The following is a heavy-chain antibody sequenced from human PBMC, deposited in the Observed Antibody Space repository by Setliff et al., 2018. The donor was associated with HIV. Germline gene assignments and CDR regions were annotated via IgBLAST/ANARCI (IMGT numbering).Heavy chain of an antibody. D-gene: IGHD3-3*01. Sequence: ASVKVSCKASGYTFTSDYIHWVRQAPGQGLEWMGIINPAGNPTSYAQKLQGRVTLTTDTSTSTAYMELRSLRFDDTAVYYCARDRGGGLQFLEWTGQYYMDVWGKGTTVTVSS. CDR3: ARDRGGGLQFLEWTGQYYMDV. CDR2: INPAGNPT. J-gene: IGHJ6*03. CDR1: GYTFTSDY. V-gene: IGHV1-46*01.